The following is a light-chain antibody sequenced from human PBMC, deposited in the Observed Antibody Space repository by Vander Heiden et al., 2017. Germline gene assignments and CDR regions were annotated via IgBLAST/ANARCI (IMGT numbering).Light chain of an antibody. CDR3: QQDNNWPQT. V-gene: IGKV3-15*01. CDR2: SGS. J-gene: IGKJ2*01. Sequence: PAARSAAPGERGTIHCSASKSGSSNLAWYQQKPGQAPRLLIYSGSNRATGIPDRFSGSGSGTEFTLNISRLQSEDVAVYYCQQDNNWPQTFGQGTKLEIK. CDR1: KSGSSN.